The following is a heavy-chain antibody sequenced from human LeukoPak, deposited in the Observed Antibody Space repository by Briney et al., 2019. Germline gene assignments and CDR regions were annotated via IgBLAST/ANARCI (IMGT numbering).Heavy chain of an antibody. CDR2: IRQDGGER. J-gene: IGHJ4*01. CDR3: ARDGTAAGLYFDL. V-gene: IGHV3-7*01. Sequence: GGSLRLSXAVSGFTFTSYWMNWVRQAPGKGLEWVASIRQDGGERSYVDSVKGRFTISRDNTKNSLYLQMSSLRAEDTAVHYCARDGTAAGLYFDLWGQGTLVTVSS. CDR1: GFTFTSYW. D-gene: IGHD6-13*01.